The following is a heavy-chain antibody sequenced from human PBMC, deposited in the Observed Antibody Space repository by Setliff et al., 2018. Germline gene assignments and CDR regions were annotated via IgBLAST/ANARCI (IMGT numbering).Heavy chain of an antibody. CDR1: GFTFSSYW. Sequence: GSLRLSCAASGFTFSSYWMHWVRQDPGKGLVWVSRVNDDGSSAMYADSVKGRSTMSRDNAKNTLYLQMNSLRAEDTAVYYCARAYYGTVNGYSSYYGLDVWGQGTTVTVSS. V-gene: IGHV3-74*03. CDR3: ARAYYGTVNGYSSYYGLDV. D-gene: IGHD3-9*01. J-gene: IGHJ6*02. CDR2: VNDDGSSA.